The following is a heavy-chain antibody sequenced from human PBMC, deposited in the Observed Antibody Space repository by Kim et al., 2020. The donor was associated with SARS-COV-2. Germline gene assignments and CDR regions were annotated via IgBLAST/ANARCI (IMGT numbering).Heavy chain of an antibody. D-gene: IGHD3-3*01. CDR2: IIPIFGTA. Sequence: SVKVSCKASGGTFSSYAISWVRQAPGQGLEWMGGIIPIFGTANYAQKFQGRVTITADESTSTAYMELSSLRSEDTAVYYCASSYDFWSGYSSSKQNYYYGMDVWGQGTTVTVSS. CDR3: ASSYDFWSGYSSSKQNYYYGMDV. CDR1: GGTFSSYA. J-gene: IGHJ6*02. V-gene: IGHV1-69*13.